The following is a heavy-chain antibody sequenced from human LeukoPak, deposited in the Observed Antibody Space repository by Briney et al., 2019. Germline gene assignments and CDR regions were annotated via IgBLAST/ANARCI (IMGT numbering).Heavy chain of an antibody. D-gene: IGHD3-16*02. J-gene: IGHJ3*02. Sequence: TSETLSLTCAVYGGSFSGYYWSWIRQPPGKGLEWIGEINHSGSTNYNPSLKSRVTISVDTSKNQFSLKLSSVTAADTAVYYCATAYYDYVWGSYPLAFDIWGQGTMVTVSS. CDR1: GGSFSGYY. CDR3: ATAYYDYVWGSYPLAFDI. CDR2: INHSGST. V-gene: IGHV4-34*01.